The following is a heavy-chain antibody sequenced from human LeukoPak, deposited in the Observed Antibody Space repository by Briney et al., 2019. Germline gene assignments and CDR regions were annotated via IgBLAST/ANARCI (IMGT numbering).Heavy chain of an antibody. CDR2: IYPGDSDT. J-gene: IGHJ4*02. Sequence: GESLKISCKGSGYSFTNYWIGWVRQMPGKVLEWMGIIYPGDSDTRYSPSFQGQVTISADKSISTAYLQWSSLKASDIAMYYCARGRGYSGYDSDYRGQGTLVTVSS. CDR3: ARGRGYSGYDSDY. V-gene: IGHV5-51*01. D-gene: IGHD5-12*01. CDR1: GYSFTNYW.